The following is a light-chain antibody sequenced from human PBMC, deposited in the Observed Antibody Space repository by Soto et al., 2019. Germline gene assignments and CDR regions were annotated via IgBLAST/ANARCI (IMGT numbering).Light chain of an antibody. Sequence: QSALTQPASVSGSPGQSITISCTGTSSDVGGYNYVSWYQQHPGKAPKLMIYEVSNRPSGVSNRFSGSKSGNTASLTISGLQAEDEADYSCSSYTSSSTWVVGGGTKLTVL. J-gene: IGLJ3*02. V-gene: IGLV2-14*01. CDR1: SSDVGGYNY. CDR3: SSYTSSSTWV. CDR2: EVS.